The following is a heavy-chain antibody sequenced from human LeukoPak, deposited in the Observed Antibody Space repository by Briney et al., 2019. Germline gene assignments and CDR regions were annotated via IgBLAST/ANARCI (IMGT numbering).Heavy chain of an antibody. D-gene: IGHD3-3*02. J-gene: IGHJ5*02. CDR2: SEGDDTTT. CDR1: GFTVGNYW. Sequence: GGSLRLSCAASGFTVGNYWMHWVRQAPGKGLVWVSRSEGDDTTTTYADSVKGRFTVSRDNAKNTVYLQMNSLRVEDTAVYYCAKLDWFDPWGQGTLVTVSP. CDR3: AKLDWFDP. V-gene: IGHV3-74*03.